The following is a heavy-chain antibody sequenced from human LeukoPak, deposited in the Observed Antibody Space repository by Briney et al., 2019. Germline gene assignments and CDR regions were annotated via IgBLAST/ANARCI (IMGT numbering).Heavy chain of an antibody. D-gene: IGHD7-27*01. Sequence: ASVKVSCKASGYTFTSYGISWVRQAPGQGLEWMGWISAYNGNTNYAQKLQGRVTMTTDTSTSTAYMELRSLRSDDTAVYYCARDQGEMRGIKENWGQGYWGQGTLVTVSS. CDR2: ISAYNGNT. J-gene: IGHJ4*02. V-gene: IGHV1-18*01. CDR3: ARDQGEMRGIKENWGQGY. CDR1: GYTFTSYG.